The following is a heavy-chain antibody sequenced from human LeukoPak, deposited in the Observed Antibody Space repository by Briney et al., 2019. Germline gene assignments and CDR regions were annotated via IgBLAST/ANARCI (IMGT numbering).Heavy chain of an antibody. CDR1: GDSISSSNCY. J-gene: IGHJ4*02. CDR3: ARLLRDGVY. Sequence: PSETLSLTCTVSGDSISSSNCYWGWIRQPPGKGLEWIGSIYFSGGTYYNPSLKSRVTISVDTSKNQFSLKLSSVTAADTAVYYCARLLRDGVYWGQGTLVTVSS. D-gene: IGHD2-8*01. CDR2: IYFSGGT. V-gene: IGHV4-39*01.